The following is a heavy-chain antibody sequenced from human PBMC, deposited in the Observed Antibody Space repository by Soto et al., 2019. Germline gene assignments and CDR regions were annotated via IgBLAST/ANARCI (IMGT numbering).Heavy chain of an antibody. CDR1: GGSISSSNW. Sequence: QVQLQESGPGLVKPSGTLSLTCAVSGGSISSSNWWSWVRQPPGKGLEWIGEIYHSGSTNYNPSLKSRVTIPGDKAKKQFARRRSSVTGADTAVYYWGRGGGGLAVAGFIFDYWGQGTLVTVSS. CDR3: GRGGGGLAVAGFIFDY. CDR2: IYHSGST. D-gene: IGHD6-19*01. V-gene: IGHV4-4*02. J-gene: IGHJ4*02.